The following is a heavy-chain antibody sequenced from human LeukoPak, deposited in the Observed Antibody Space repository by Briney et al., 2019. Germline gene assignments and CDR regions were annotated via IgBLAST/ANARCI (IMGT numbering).Heavy chain of an antibody. D-gene: IGHD3-3*01. CDR2: INAGNGNT. J-gene: IGHJ5*02. V-gene: IGHV1-3*01. Sequence: ASVKVSCKASGYTFTSYAMHWVRQAPGQRLEWMGWINAGNGNTKYSQKFQGRVTITRDTSASTAYMELSSLRSEDTAVYYCARDSQAITIFGVDTILNWFDPWGQGTLVTVSS. CDR1: GYTFTSYA. CDR3: ARDSQAITIFGVDTILNWFDP.